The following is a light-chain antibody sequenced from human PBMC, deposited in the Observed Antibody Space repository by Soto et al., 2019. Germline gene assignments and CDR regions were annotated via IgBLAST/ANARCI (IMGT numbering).Light chain of an antibody. CDR3: QTWGTGIQL. J-gene: IGLJ2*01. CDR2: LNSDGSH. Sequence: QLVLTQSPSASASLGASVKLTCTLSSGHSSYAIAWHQQHPEKGPRYLMKLNSDGSHSKGDGIPDRFSGSSSGADRYLTISSLQSEDEADYYCQTWGTGIQLFGGGTKLTVL. V-gene: IGLV4-69*01. CDR1: SGHSSYA.